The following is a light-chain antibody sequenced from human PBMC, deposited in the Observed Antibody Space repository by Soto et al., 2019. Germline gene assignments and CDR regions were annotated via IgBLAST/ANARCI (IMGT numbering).Light chain of an antibody. J-gene: IGKJ1*01. V-gene: IGKV3-15*01. Sequence: EVVMTQSPATLSVSPGAGVTLSCRASQGIGDTLAWYQHKPGQTPRLLIYDTSTRATGVPARFRGSRSGTEFTLTISSLQSEDFAVYCCQQYYKLPWTFGQGTKVDIK. CDR2: DTS. CDR3: QQYYKLPWT. CDR1: QGIGDT.